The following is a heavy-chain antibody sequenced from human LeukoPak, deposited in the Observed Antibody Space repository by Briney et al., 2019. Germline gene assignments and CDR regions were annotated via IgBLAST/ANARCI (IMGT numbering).Heavy chain of an antibody. J-gene: IGHJ4*02. CDR1: GFSFSNFG. CDR2: IRSTGTST. V-gene: IGHV3-21*01. D-gene: IGHD6-13*01. CDR3: AKTAARWYPPDLFDY. Sequence: AGGALELSCAASGFSFSNFGLNWGRPAPGKGLGGVSSIRSTGTSTYYADSVKGRFTISRDNAKNSLFLQMNSLRAEDTAVYYCAKTAARWYPPDLFDYWGQGTLVAVSS.